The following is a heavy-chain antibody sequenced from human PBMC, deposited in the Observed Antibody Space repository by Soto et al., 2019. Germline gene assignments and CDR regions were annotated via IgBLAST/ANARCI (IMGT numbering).Heavy chain of an antibody. Sequence: EVQLVESGGGLVKPGGSLRLSGAASGFTFSSYSMNWVRQAPGKGLEWVSSISSSSSDIYYADSVKGRFTISRDNAKNSLYLQMNSLRAEDTAVYYCARVLGGSYYYFDYWGQGTLVTVSS. D-gene: IGHD1-26*01. V-gene: IGHV3-21*01. CDR1: GFTFSSYS. CDR3: ARVLGGSYYYFDY. J-gene: IGHJ4*02. CDR2: ISSSSSDI.